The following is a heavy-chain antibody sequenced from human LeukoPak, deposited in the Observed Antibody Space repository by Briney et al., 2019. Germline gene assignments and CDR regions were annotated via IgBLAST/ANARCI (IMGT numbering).Heavy chain of an antibody. CDR3: ARVRLTIFGVVITYGMDV. CDR2: ISYDGSNE. J-gene: IGHJ6*02. D-gene: IGHD3-3*01. Sequence: GGSLRLSCAASGFTFSNYDIHWVRQAPGKGLECVALISYDGSNEYYADSVKGRFTVSRDNSKNTLYLQMNSLRADDTAVYYCARVRLTIFGVVITYGMDVWGQGTTVTVSS. V-gene: IGHV3-30-3*01. CDR1: GFTFSNYD.